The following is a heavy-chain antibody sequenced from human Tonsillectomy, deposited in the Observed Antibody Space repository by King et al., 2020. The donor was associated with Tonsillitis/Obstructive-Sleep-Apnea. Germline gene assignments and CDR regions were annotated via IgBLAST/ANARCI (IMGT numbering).Heavy chain of an antibody. J-gene: IGHJ4*02. CDR2: ISYDGSIT. CDR3: AQDIILFPSP. Sequence: VQLVESGGGLVQPGRSLRLSCAASGFSFSGYAMHWVRQAPGKGLEWVALISYDGSITDYADSVKGRFTISRDNSQNTLYLQMNTLRVGDTAVYYCAQDIILFPSPWGQGTLVTVSS. CDR1: GFSFSGYA. V-gene: IGHV3-30*04. D-gene: IGHD2-15*01.